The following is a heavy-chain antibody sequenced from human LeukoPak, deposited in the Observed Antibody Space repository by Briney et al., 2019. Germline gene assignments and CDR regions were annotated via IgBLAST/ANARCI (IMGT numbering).Heavy chain of an antibody. CDR3: ANLPIRGSGSYYTNY. Sequence: HPGGSLRLSCAASGFTFSSYGMHWVRQAPDKGLEWVAFIRYDGSDKYYADSVKGRFTISRDNSKNTLYLQMNSLRAEDTAAYYCANLPIRGSGSYYTNYWGQGTLVTVSS. J-gene: IGHJ4*02. D-gene: IGHD3-10*01. CDR2: IRYDGSDK. V-gene: IGHV3-30*02. CDR1: GFTFSSYG.